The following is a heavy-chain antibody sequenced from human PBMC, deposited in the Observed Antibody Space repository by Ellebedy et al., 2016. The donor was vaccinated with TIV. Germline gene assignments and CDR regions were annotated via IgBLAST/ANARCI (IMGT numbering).Heavy chain of an antibody. CDR2: INHSGST. D-gene: IGHD5-12*01. CDR3: ASSYSGYGVYYYFDY. CDR1: GGSFSGYY. Sequence: SETLSLXCAVYGGSFSGYYWSWIRQPPGKGLEWIGEINHSGSTNYNPSLKSRVTISVDTSKNQFSLKLRSVTAADTAVYYCASSYSGYGVYYYFDYWGQGMLVTVSS. V-gene: IGHV4-34*01. J-gene: IGHJ4*02.